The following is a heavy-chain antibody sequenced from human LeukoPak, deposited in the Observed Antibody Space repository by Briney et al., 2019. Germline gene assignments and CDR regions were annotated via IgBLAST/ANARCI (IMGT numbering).Heavy chain of an antibody. Sequence: WGSLRLSCAASGFTFSSYSMNWVRQAPGKGLEWVSYISSSSSTIYYADSVKGRFTISRDNAKNSLYLQMNSLRAEDTAVYYCARVPMGATRPSFAFDIWGQGTMVTVSS. CDR3: ARVPMGATRPSFAFDI. CDR1: GFTFSSYS. D-gene: IGHD1-26*01. V-gene: IGHV3-48*04. J-gene: IGHJ3*02. CDR2: ISSSSSTI.